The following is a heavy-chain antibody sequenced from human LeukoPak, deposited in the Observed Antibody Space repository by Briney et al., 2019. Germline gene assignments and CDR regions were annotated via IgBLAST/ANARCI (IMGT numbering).Heavy chain of an antibody. Sequence: SETLSLTCTVSGGSISSGAYCWSWIRPRPGKGLEWIGYMYYDGSTYSNPSLKSRLTISVDTSKNQFSRKLSSLTAADTAVYYCARGPYYDFWSGYPYMDVWGKGTTVTVSS. CDR3: ARGPYYDFWSGYPYMDV. CDR2: MYYDGST. V-gene: IGHV4-31*03. CDR1: GGSISSGAYC. J-gene: IGHJ6*03. D-gene: IGHD3-3*01.